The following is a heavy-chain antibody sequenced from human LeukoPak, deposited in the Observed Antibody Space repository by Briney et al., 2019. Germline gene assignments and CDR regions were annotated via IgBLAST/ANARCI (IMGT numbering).Heavy chain of an antibody. J-gene: IGHJ4*02. Sequence: ASVKVSCKASGYTFTSYGISWVRQAPGQGLEWMGWISAYNGNTNYAQKLQGRVTMTTDTSTSTAYMELRSLRSDDTAVYYCARWGGHCTSGLCYYFDCWGQGTLVTVSS. CDR2: ISAYNGNT. CDR1: GYTFTSYG. CDR3: ARWGGHCTSGLCYYFDC. D-gene: IGHD2-8*01. V-gene: IGHV1-18*01.